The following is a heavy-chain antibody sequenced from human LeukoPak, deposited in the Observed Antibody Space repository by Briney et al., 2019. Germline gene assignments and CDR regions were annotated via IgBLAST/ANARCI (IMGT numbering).Heavy chain of an antibody. Sequence: GGSLRLSCAASGFTFSSYWMSWVRQAPGKGLEWVANIKQDGSEKYYVGSVKGRFTISRDNAKNSLYLQMNSLRAEDTAVYYCARIAFLWFGELSPGTDAFDIWGQGTMVTVSS. CDR3: ARIAFLWFGELSPGTDAFDI. J-gene: IGHJ3*02. CDR1: GFTFSSYW. V-gene: IGHV3-7*01. D-gene: IGHD3-10*01. CDR2: IKQDGSEK.